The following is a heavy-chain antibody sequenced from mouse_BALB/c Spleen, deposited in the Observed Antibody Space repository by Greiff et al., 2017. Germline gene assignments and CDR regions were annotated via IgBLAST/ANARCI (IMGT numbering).Heavy chain of an antibody. Sequence: EVQVVESGGGLVKPGGSLKLSCAASGFTFSSYAMSWVRQTPEKRLEWVATISSGGSYTYYPDSVKGRFTISRDNAKNTLYLQMSSLRSEDTAMYYCARLYDYEAYWGQGTLVTVSA. V-gene: IGHV5-9-3*01. D-gene: IGHD2-4*01. CDR3: ARLYDYEAY. J-gene: IGHJ3*01. CDR2: ISSGGSYT. CDR1: GFTFSSYA.